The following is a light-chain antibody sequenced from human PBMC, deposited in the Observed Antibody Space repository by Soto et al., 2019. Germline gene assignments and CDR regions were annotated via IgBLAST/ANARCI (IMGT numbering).Light chain of an antibody. Sequence: DIQMTQSPSTLSGSVGDRVTITCRASQSISSWLAWYQQKPGKAPKLLIYAASSLQSGVPSRFSGSGSGTDYTLTISSLQPEDFATYYCQQSYSTLALTFGGGTKV. V-gene: IGKV1-39*01. CDR1: QSISSW. CDR3: QQSYSTLALT. CDR2: AAS. J-gene: IGKJ4*01.